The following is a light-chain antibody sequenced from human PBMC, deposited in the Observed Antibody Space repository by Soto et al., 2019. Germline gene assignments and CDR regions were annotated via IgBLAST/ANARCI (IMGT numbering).Light chain of an antibody. CDR2: DAS. CDR3: QQRSNWPRLT. CDR1: QSVSNY. Sequence: EIVLTQSPATLSLSPGERATLSCRASQSVSNYLAWYQQTPGQAPRLLIYDASNRATGIPARFSGSGSGTDFTHTISSLEPEDFTVYYCQQRSNWPRLTFGGGTKVEIK. J-gene: IGKJ4*01. V-gene: IGKV3-11*01.